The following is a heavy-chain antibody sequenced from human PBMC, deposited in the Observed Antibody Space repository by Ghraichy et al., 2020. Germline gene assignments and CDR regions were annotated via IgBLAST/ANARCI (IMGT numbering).Heavy chain of an antibody. Sequence: GGSLRLSCAASGFTFSSYAMSWVRQAPGKGLEWVSAVTGSGGNTYYADSVKGRFTISRHNSKNTLYLQMNSLRAEDTAVYYCAKAAYSSGWDHFDYWGQGTLVTVSS. CDR1: GFTFSSYA. J-gene: IGHJ4*02. V-gene: IGHV3-23*01. D-gene: IGHD6-19*01. CDR3: AKAAYSSGWDHFDY. CDR2: VTGSGGNT.